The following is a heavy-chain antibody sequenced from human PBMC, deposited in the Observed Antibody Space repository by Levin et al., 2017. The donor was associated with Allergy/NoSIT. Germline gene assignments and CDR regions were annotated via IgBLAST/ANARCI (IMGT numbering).Heavy chain of an antibody. CDR1: GDSISTTFSY. CDR2: VYYNGDT. V-gene: IGHV4-39*01. Sequence: SETLSLTCTVSGDSISTTFSYWGWIRQPPGKGLEWIGSVYYNGDTSSNPSLKTRVIVSVDTSRKELSLRLLSVTAADTAVYYCARPDSSTWSHSGFDYWGQGTLVTVSS. CDR3: ARPDSSTWSHSGFDY. D-gene: IGHD6-13*01. J-gene: IGHJ4*02.